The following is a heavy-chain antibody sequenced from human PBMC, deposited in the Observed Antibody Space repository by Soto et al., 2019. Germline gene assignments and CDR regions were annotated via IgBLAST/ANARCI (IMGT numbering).Heavy chain of an antibody. V-gene: IGHV3-74*01. CDR2: INTDGSSV. CDR1: GFTFSSYW. CDR3: ARDFKDRGR. J-gene: IGHJ4*02. Sequence: PGGSLRLSCAASGFTFSSYWMHWVRQAPGKGLVWVSRINTDGSSVSYADSVQGRCTVSRDNAKNTLYLQMNNLRVEDTAVYYRARDFKDRGRWGLGTLVTVSS.